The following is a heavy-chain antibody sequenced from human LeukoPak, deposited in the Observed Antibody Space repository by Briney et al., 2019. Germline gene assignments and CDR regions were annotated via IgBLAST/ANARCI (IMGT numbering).Heavy chain of an antibody. J-gene: IGHJ6*02. V-gene: IGHV4-31*02. CDR1: TFSSYC. CDR2: IYYSGST. CDR3: ARQRRYYYYGMDV. Sequence: TFSSYCMSWVRQHPGKGLEWIGYIYYSGSTYYNPSLKSRVTISVDTSKNQFSLKLSSVTAADTAVYYCARQRRYYYYGMDVWGQGTTVTVSS.